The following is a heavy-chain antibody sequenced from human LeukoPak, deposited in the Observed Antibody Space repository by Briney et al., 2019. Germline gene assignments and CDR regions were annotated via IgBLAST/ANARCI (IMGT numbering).Heavy chain of an antibody. V-gene: IGHV4-59*01. CDR1: GASISSYY. J-gene: IGHJ3*02. Sequence: SETLSLTCTVSGASISSYYWSWIRQPPGKGLEWIGFIHYSGSTNYNPSLKSRVTISIDTSKNQFSLKLSSVTAADTAVYYCARDYAFDIWGQGTMVTVSS. CDR3: ARDYAFDI. CDR2: IHYSGST.